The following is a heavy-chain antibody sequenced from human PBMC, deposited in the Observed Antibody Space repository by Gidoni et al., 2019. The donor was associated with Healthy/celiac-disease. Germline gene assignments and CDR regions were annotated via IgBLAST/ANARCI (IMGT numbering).Heavy chain of an antibody. CDR2: IIPLFGSP. J-gene: IGHJ4*02. D-gene: IGHD3-22*01. Sequence: QVQLVQSGAKVKKPGSSVRVSCKASGGTFTNYAISWVRQARGQGLEWMGGIIPLFGSPNYARKFQGRVTITADKSTSTAYMELKSLRSDDTAMYYCARGVDMSGSGGYYSFYWGQGTLVTVSS. CDR3: ARGVDMSGSGGYYSFY. CDR1: GGTFTNYA. V-gene: IGHV1-69*06.